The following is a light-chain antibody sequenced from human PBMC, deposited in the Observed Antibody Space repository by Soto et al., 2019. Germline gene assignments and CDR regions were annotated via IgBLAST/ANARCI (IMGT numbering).Light chain of an antibody. V-gene: IGKV1-27*01. Sequence: DIPMTQSPSSLSASVGDRVTITCRASQGISTYLVWYQQKPGTVPKLLIFAASTLQSGVPSRFSGSGSGTDFTLTSSSLQPEDVATYHCQNYNGGPWTFGQGTKVEIK. CDR1: QGISTY. CDR2: AAS. J-gene: IGKJ1*01. CDR3: QNYNGGPWT.